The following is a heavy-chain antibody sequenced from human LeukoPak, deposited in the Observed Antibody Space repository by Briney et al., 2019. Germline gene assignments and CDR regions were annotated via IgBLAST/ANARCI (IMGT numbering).Heavy chain of an antibody. CDR1: GDSVSSHNAA. D-gene: IGHD6-13*01. CDR3: ARGWDPYSSSLDY. V-gene: IGHV6-1*01. Sequence: SRTLSLTCALSGDSVSSHNAAWNWIRQSPSRGVESLGRTYFRSRWYYDYAVSEKSRISINPDTSKNQVSLQLKSVTPEDTAVYYCARGWDPYSSSLDYWGQGTLVTVSS. CDR2: TYFRSRWYY. J-gene: IGHJ4*02.